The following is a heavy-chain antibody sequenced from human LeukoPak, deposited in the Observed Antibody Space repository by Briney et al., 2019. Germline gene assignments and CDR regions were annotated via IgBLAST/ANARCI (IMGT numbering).Heavy chain of an antibody. Sequence: GESLKISCKGSGYSFNSYWIGWVRQMPGKGLEWMGIIYPGDSDTRYSPSFQGQVTISADKSISTAYLQWSSLKASDTAMYYCARRYCSSGSCSYFDYWGQGTPVTVSS. CDR3: ARRYCSSGSCSYFDY. CDR1: GYSFNSYW. CDR2: IYPGDSDT. J-gene: IGHJ4*02. D-gene: IGHD2-15*01. V-gene: IGHV5-51*01.